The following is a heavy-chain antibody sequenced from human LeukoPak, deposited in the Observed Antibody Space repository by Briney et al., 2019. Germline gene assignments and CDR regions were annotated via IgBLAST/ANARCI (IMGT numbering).Heavy chain of an antibody. J-gene: IGHJ4*02. V-gene: IGHV3-7*01. D-gene: IGHD5-18*01. CDR2: IKQDGSEK. Sequence: GGSLRLSCAASGFTFSSYVMSWVRQAPGKGLEWVANIKQDGSEKYYVDSVKGRFTISRDNAKNSLYLQMNSLRAEATAVYYCARWRGYSYGFDYWGQGTLVTVSS. CDR3: ARWRGYSYGFDY. CDR1: GFTFSSYV.